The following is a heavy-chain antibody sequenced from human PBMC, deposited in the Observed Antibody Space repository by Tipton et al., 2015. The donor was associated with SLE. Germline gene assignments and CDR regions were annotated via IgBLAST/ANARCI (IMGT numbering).Heavy chain of an antibody. Sequence: TLSLTCTVSGGSSNTYFWNWIRQPPGKGLEWIGYIDNSGSTKFNPSLRGRVTISGDTSKKKISLKLTSVTAADTAMYYCASRLFRYSPFDSWVQGAQVTVSS. CDR1: GGSSNTYF. CDR3: ASRLFRYSPFDS. V-gene: IGHV4-59*01. J-gene: IGHJ4*02. D-gene: IGHD3-16*02. CDR2: IDNSGST.